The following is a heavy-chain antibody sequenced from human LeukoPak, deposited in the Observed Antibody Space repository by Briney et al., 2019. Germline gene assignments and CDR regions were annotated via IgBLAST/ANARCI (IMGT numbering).Heavy chain of an antibody. CDR3: ARILSSSWYEYFHH. J-gene: IGHJ1*01. CDR1: GGNLSSYA. V-gene: IGHV1-69*01. CDR2: IIPFFATT. Sequence: SVKVSCKASGGNLSSYAMTWVRQAPGQGLEWMGGIIPFFATTNYAQKFQGRVTITADESTSTAYMELSSLRSEDTAVYYCARILSSSWYEYFHHWGQGTLVTVSS. D-gene: IGHD6-19*01.